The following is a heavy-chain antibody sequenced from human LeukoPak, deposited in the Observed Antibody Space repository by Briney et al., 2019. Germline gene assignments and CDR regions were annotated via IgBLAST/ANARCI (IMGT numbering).Heavy chain of an antibody. Sequence: GGSLRLSCAASGFTFDDYAMHWVRQAPGKGLEWVSGISWNSGSIGYADSVKGRFTISRDNAKNSLYLQMNSLRAEDTALYYCAKDHYYGSGSFDYWGQGTLVPV. CDR1: GFTFDDYA. J-gene: IGHJ4*02. CDR3: AKDHYYGSGSFDY. V-gene: IGHV3-9*01. CDR2: ISWNSGSI. D-gene: IGHD3-10*01.